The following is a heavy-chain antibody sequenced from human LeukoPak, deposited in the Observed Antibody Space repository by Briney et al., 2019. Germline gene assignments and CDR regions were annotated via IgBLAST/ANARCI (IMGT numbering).Heavy chain of an antibody. V-gene: IGHV3-66*01. J-gene: IGHJ5*02. CDR3: ARGDPYDSSGYYYDWFDP. D-gene: IGHD3-22*01. Sequence: PGGSLRLSCAASGFTVSSNYMSWVRQAPGKGLEWVSVIYSGGSTYYADSVKGRFTISRDNSKNTLYLQMNSLRAEDTAVYYCARGDPYDSSGYYYDWFDPWGQGTLVTVSS. CDR1: GFTVSSNY. CDR2: IYSGGST.